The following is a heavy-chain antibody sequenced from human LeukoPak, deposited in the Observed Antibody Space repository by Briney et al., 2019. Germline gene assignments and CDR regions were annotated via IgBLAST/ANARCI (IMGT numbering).Heavy chain of an antibody. CDR3: ARDTLNGPFVLSRDY. CDR1: GFSFSSYE. Sequence: GGSLRLSCAASGFSFSSYEMNGVRQAPGKGLEWVSHISSDGRVGRYVDSVRGRFTMSRYNAKNLLFLQMNGLRAEDTAVYYCARDTLNGPFVLSRDYWGQGALVTVSS. D-gene: IGHD3-9*01. J-gene: IGHJ4*02. V-gene: IGHV3-48*03. CDR2: ISSDGRVG.